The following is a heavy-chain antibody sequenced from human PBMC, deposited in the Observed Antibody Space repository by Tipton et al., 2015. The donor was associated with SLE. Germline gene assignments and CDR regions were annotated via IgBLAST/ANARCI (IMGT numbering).Heavy chain of an antibody. CDR1: GGSFSGYY. CDR3: ARGLGTVTTRAFDI. CDR2: INQSGST. V-gene: IGHV4-34*01. J-gene: IGHJ3*02. D-gene: IGHD4-17*01. Sequence: TLSLTCAVYGGSFSGYYWSWIRQPPGKGLEWIGEINQSGSTNHNPSLKSRVTISLDMSKNQFSLKLNSVTAADTAVYYCARGLGTVTTRAFDIWGQGTMVTVSS.